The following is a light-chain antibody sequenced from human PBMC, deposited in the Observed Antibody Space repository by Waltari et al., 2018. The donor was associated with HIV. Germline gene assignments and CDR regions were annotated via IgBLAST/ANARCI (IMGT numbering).Light chain of an antibody. CDR2: GAS. J-gene: IGKJ1*01. V-gene: IGKV3-20*01. CDR1: QSISNNH. Sequence: EIVLTQSPGTLSLSPGERATLSCRASQSISNNHLAWYQQKPDQAPRLLIYGASSSATGIPDRFSGSGSGTDFTLTISRLEPEDFALYDCQQYGSSPGTFGQGTKVEIK. CDR3: QQYGSSPGT.